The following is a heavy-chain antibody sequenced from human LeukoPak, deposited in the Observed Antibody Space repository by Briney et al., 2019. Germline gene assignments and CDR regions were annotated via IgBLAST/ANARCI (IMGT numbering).Heavy chain of an antibody. Sequence: GESLKISCKGSGYSFPDYWIGWVRQMPGKGLEWMGIIYLGDSDTRYSPSFQGQVTISADKSINTAYLQWSSLKASDTAMYYCVRHRNWNYDYWGQGTLVTVSS. CDR3: VRHRNWNYDY. J-gene: IGHJ4*02. CDR2: IYLGDSDT. V-gene: IGHV5-51*01. D-gene: IGHD1-1*01. CDR1: GYSFPDYW.